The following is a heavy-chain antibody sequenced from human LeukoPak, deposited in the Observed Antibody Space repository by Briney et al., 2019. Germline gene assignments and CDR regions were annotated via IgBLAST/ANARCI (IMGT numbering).Heavy chain of an antibody. CDR3: AKDLGVWSSFDY. CDR2: IRYDGSNK. J-gene: IGHJ4*02. D-gene: IGHD1-26*01. V-gene: IGHV3-30*02. Sequence: GGSLRLSCVASGFTFNDFAMYWVRQTPGKGLEWVAFIRYDGSNKYYADSVKGRFTISRDNSKNTLYLQMNSLRAEDTAVYCCAKDLGVWSSFDYWGQGTLVTVSS. CDR1: GFTFNDFA.